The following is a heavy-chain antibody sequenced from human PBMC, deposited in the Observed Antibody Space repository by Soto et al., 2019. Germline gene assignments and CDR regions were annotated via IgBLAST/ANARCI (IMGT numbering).Heavy chain of an antibody. D-gene: IGHD2-8*02. CDR2: IYYSGST. Sequence: SETLSLTCTVSGGSISSYYWSWIRQPPGKGLEWIGYIYYSGSTNYNPSLKSRVTISVDTSKNQFSLKLSSVTAADTAVYYCARDKITGLLDYWGQGTLVTVSS. CDR3: ARDKITGLLDY. J-gene: IGHJ4*02. V-gene: IGHV4-59*12. CDR1: GGSISSYY.